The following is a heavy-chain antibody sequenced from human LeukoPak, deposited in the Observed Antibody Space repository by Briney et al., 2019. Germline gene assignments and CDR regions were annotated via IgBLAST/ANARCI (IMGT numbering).Heavy chain of an antibody. J-gene: IGHJ4*02. Sequence: SETLSLTCTVSGGSISSYYWSRIRQPPGKGLEWIGSIYYSGSTYYNPSLKSRVTISVDTSKNQFSLKLSSVTAADTAVYYCARGGRIQLWLPDYWGQGTLVTVSS. CDR1: GGSISSYY. V-gene: IGHV4-39*07. D-gene: IGHD5-18*01. CDR3: ARGGRIQLWLPDY. CDR2: IYYSGST.